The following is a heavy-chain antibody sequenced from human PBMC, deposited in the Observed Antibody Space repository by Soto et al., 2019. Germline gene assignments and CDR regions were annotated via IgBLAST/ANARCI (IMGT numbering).Heavy chain of an antibody. CDR1: GGSFSGYY. D-gene: IGHD3-10*01. J-gene: IGHJ6*02. V-gene: IGHV4-34*01. CDR3: ARIVGGSMVRGVIYYYYYYGMDV. CDR2: INHSGST. Sequence: SETLSLTCAVYGGSFSGYYWSWIRQPPGKGLEWIGEINHSGSTNYNPSLKSRVTISVDTSKNQFSLKLSSVTAADTAVYYCARIVGGSMVRGVIYYYYYYGMDVWGQGTTVTVSS.